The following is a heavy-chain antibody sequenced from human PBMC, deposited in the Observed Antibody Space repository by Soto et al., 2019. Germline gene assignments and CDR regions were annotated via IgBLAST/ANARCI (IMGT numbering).Heavy chain of an antibody. CDR3: ARGERMYGDYLGERHYFDY. V-gene: IGHV4-61*01. D-gene: IGHD4-17*01. J-gene: IGHJ4*02. Sequence: SETLSLTCTVSGGSVSSGSYYWSWIRQPPGKELEWIGYIYYSGSTNYNPSLKSRVTISVDTSKNQFSLKLSSVTAADTAVYYCARGERMYGDYLGERHYFDYWGQGTLVTASS. CDR2: IYYSGST. CDR1: GGSVSSGSYY.